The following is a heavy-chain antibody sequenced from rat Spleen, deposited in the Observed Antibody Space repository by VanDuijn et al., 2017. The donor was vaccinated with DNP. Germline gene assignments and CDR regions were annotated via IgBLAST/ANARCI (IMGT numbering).Heavy chain of an antibody. CDR3: TKPASYGGFWFAH. CDR1: GVTFGDFN. Sequence: EVQLVESGGGLVQPGRSLKLSCAAAGVTFGDFNMAWVRQLPERGLEWVATILYDGSVTYYGDSVKGRFTISRDNEKSTLYLQMDSLRSEDTANYYCTKPASYGGFWFAHWGQGTLVTVSS. V-gene: IGHV5-7*01. D-gene: IGHD1-11*01. J-gene: IGHJ3*01. CDR2: ILYDGSVT.